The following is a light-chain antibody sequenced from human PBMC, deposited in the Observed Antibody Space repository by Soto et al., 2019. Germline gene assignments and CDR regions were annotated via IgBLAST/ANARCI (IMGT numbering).Light chain of an antibody. CDR3: QQHNNWPT. J-gene: IGKJ1*01. CDR1: QSVSSSY. V-gene: IGKV3D-20*02. Sequence: LTQSPGTLSLSAGERATLSCRASQSVSSSYLAWYQQQPRKAPRLLIYGASSRATGIPDRLSGGGSGTEFTLTIRILQPEDFAVYYCQQHNNWPTFGQGTKVDIK. CDR2: GAS.